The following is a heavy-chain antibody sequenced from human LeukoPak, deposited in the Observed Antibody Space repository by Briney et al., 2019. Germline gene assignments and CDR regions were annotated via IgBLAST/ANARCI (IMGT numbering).Heavy chain of an antibody. CDR1: GFTFSSYA. Sequence: PGGSLRLSCAASGFTFSSYAMRWVRQAPGKGLEWVSVISGSGGSTYYAASVKGRFTISRDNSKNTLYLQMNSLRAEDTAVYYCAAQRDCSSTSCYKNSGWFDPWGQGTLVTVSS. V-gene: IGHV3-23*01. J-gene: IGHJ5*02. D-gene: IGHD2-2*02. CDR2: ISGSGGST. CDR3: AAQRDCSSTSCYKNSGWFDP.